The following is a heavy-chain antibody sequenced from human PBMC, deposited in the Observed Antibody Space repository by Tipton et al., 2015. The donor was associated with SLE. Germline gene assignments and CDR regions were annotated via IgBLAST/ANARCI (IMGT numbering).Heavy chain of an antibody. J-gene: IGHJ4*02. V-gene: IGHV4-31*11. CDR1: GGSISSVTYY. Sequence: TLSLTCAVYGGSISSVTYYWTWLRPHPGKGLEWIGYIYFTGRTYYNPSLKSRVTISVDMSKNQFSLKLTSVTAAETAMYYCATSPLTLWGQGTLVTVSS. D-gene: IGHD2-2*01. CDR2: IYFTGRT. CDR3: ATSPLTL.